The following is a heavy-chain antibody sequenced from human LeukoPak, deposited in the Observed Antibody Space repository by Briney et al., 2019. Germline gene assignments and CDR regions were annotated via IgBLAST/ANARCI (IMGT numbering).Heavy chain of an antibody. V-gene: IGHV3-7*01. Sequence: PGESLRLSCAASGFTFSNYLMSWVRQAPRKGLEWVANINQGGSDESYVDSVKGRFTISRDNAKNSLYLEMNSLRVEDTAMYYCARTSRSSSIDDWGQGTLVTVSS. CDR1: GFTFSNYL. J-gene: IGHJ4*02. CDR2: INQGGSDE. CDR3: ARTSRSSSIDD. D-gene: IGHD2-15*01.